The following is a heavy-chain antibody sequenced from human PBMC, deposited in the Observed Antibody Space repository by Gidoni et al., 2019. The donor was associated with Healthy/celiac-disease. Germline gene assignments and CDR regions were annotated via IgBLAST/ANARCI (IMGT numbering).Heavy chain of an antibody. J-gene: IGHJ4*02. CDR3: AREGYYGSGSYPFDY. D-gene: IGHD3-10*01. CDR2: ISSSSSYI. CDR1: GFTFSSYS. V-gene: IGHV3-21*01. Sequence: EVQLVESGGGLVKPGGSLRLSCAASGFTFSSYSMNWVRQAPGKGLEWVSSISSSSSYIYYADSVKGRFTISRDNAKNSLYLQMNSLRAEDTAVYYCAREGYYGSGSYPFDYWGQGTLVTVSS.